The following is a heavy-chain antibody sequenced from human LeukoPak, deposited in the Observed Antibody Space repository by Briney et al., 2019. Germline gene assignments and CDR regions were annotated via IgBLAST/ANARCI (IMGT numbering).Heavy chain of an antibody. CDR1: QPIFSTYT. V-gene: IGHV3-23*01. D-gene: IGHD3-3*01. CDR2: ISGSGGST. CDR3: AKVYHDFWSGYGT. J-gene: IGHJ5*02. Sequence: PGGSLRLSCAASQPIFSTYTLHWVRQAPGKGLEWVSAISGSGGSTYYADSVKGRFTISRGNSKNTLYLQMNSLRAEDTAVYYCAKVYHDFWSGYGTWGQGTLVTVSS.